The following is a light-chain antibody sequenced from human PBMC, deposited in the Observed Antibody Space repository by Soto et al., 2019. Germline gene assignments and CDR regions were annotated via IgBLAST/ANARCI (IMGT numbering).Light chain of an antibody. CDR3: PQDYSTLAT. Sequence: DIQMSQSPSSLSASVGDRVTITCRAAESISRHLNWYQQKPGRAPDLLIYAASTLQNGVPSRFTGSGSGTEFTLTITGLQLEDFATYACPQDYSTLATFGQGTRLEIK. CDR1: ESISRH. V-gene: IGKV1-39*01. CDR2: AAS. J-gene: IGKJ5*01.